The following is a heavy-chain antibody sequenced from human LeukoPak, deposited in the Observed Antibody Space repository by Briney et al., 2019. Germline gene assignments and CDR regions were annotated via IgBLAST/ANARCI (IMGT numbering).Heavy chain of an antibody. CDR3: ARSPQRIAARHRGGALGY. J-gene: IGHJ4*02. V-gene: IGHV1-2*02. CDR1: GYTFTGYY. D-gene: IGHD1-14*01. CDR2: INPNSGGT. Sequence: ASVKVSCKASGYTFTGYYMHWVRQAPGQGLEWMGWINPNSGGTNYAQKFQGRVTMTRDTSISTAYMELSRLRSDDTAVYYCARSPQRIAARHRGGALGYWGQGTLVTVSS.